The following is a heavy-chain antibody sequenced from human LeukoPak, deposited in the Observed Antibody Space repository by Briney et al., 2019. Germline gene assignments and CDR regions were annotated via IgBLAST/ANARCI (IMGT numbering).Heavy chain of an antibody. D-gene: IGHD1-26*01. Sequence: PSQTLSLTCTVSGASISSGGNFWTWIRQPAGKGLEWIGRIYTSGSTNYNPSLKSRVTISADTSKKQFYLKLNSVTAEDTAVYYCARDGIEAIDSWGQGTLVIVSS. J-gene: IGHJ4*02. V-gene: IGHV4-61*02. CDR2: IYTSGST. CDR1: GASISSGGNF. CDR3: ARDGIEAIDS.